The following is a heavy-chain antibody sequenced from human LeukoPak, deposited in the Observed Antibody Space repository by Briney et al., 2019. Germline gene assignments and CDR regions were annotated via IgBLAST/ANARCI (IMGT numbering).Heavy chain of an antibody. V-gene: IGHV1-18*01. D-gene: IGHD6-19*01. CDR2: ISAYNGNT. CDR3: ARDLDGYSSGWYGY. J-gene: IGHJ4*02. Sequence: ASVKVSCKASGYTFTSYGISWVRQAPGQGLEWMGWISAYNGNTNYAQKLQGRVTMTTDTSTSTAYMELRSLRSDDTAVYYCARDLDGYSSGWYGYWGQGTLVTVSS. CDR1: GYTFTSYG.